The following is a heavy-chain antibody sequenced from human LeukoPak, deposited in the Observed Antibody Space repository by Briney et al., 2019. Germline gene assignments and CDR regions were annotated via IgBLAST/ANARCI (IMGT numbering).Heavy chain of an antibody. Sequence: PAETLSLTCAVSGVSISSDGFFWRWLRQHPGKGLEWIGYSHHSGISNSDPSLRSRVALLVDTSNNQFSLKLTSMTAAATAVYYCARDAPATPGRRTPHGDFDPWGQGTLVTVSS. J-gene: IGHJ5*02. D-gene: IGHD2-15*01. V-gene: IGHV4-31*11. CDR2: SHHSGIS. CDR1: GVSISSDGFF. CDR3: ARDAPATPGRRTPHGDFDP.